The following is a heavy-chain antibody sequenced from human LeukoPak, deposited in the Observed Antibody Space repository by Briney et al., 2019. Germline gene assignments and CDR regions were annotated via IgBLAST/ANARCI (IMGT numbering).Heavy chain of an antibody. CDR2: IYWDDDK. D-gene: IGHD3-22*01. J-gene: IGHJ5*02. V-gene: IGHV2-5*02. CDR1: GFSLSTSGVG. Sequence: SGPTLVKPTQTLTLTCTFSGFSLSTSGVGVGWIRQPPGKALEWLALIYWDDDKRYSPSLKSRLTITKDTSKNQVVLTMTNMDPVDTATYYCAHSGELHYYDSSGSYNWFDPWGQGTLVTVSS. CDR3: AHSGELHYYDSSGSYNWFDP.